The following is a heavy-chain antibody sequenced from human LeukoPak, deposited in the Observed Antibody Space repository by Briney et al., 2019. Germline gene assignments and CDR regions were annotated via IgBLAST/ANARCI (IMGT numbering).Heavy chain of an antibody. CDR3: ARDRPNYYGSDGHYYRRDGDY. CDR2: ITSRGEST. CDR1: GFTYSIYA. V-gene: IGHV3-23*01. J-gene: IGHJ4*02. D-gene: IGHD3-22*01. Sequence: GGSLRLSCAASGFTYSIYAMSWVRQAPGKGLQWVSSITSRGESTWYVDSVKGRFTITRDNSENTLYLQMHSLRAEDTAVYYCARDRPNYYGSDGHYYRRDGDYWGRGTLVSVSS.